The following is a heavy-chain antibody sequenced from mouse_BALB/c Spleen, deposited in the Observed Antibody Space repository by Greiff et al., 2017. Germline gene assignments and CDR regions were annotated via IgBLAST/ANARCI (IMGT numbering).Heavy chain of an antibody. J-gene: IGHJ3*01. V-gene: IGHV2-9*02. CDR2: IWAGGST. CDR1: GFSLTSYG. D-gene: IGHD2-14*01. Sequence: QVQLKESGPGLVAPSQSLSITCTVSGFSLTSYGVHWVRQPPGKGLEWLGVIWAGGSTNYNSALMSRLSISKDNSKSQVFLKMNSLQTDDTAMYYGAREGLGGFAYWGQGTLVTVSA. CDR3: AREGLGGFAY.